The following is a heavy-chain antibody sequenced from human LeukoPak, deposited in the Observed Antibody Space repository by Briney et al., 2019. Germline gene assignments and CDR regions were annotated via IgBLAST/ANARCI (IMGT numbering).Heavy chain of an antibody. CDR3: ARAIAVAGPIDY. CDR2: IYYSGST. J-gene: IGHJ4*02. Sequence: PSETLSLTCTVSGGSISSSSYYWGWIRQPPGKGLEWIGSIYYSGSTYYNPSLKSRVTISVDTSKNQFPLKLSSVTAADTAVYYCARAIAVAGPIDYWGQGTLVTVSS. V-gene: IGHV4-39*01. CDR1: GGSISSSSYY. D-gene: IGHD6-19*01.